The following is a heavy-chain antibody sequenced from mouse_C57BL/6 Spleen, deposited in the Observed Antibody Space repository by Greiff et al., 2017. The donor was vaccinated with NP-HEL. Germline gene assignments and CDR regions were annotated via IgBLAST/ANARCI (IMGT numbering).Heavy chain of an antibody. J-gene: IGHJ1*03. Sequence: VQLQESGAELVKPGASVKMSCKASGYTFTTYPIEWMKQNHGKSLEWIGNFHPYNDDTKYNEKFKGKATLTVEKSSSTVYLELSRLTSDDSAVYYCARGNFNWGGYFDVWGTGTTVTVSS. CDR2: FHPYNDDT. D-gene: IGHD4-1*02. V-gene: IGHV1-47*01. CDR3: ARGNFNWGGYFDV. CDR1: GYTFTTYP.